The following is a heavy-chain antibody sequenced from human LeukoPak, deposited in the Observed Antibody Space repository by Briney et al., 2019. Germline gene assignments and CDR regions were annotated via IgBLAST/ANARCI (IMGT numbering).Heavy chain of an antibody. CDR3: ARVVQGYFDWLTLFDP. Sequence: SETLSLTCTASGGSISSSSYYWGWIRQPPGKGLEWIGSIYYSGSTYYNPSLKSRVTISVDTSKNQFSLKLSSVTAADTAVYYCARVVQGYFDWLTLFDPWGQGTLVTVSS. V-gene: IGHV4-39*07. J-gene: IGHJ5*02. D-gene: IGHD3-9*01. CDR1: GGSISSSSYY. CDR2: IYYSGST.